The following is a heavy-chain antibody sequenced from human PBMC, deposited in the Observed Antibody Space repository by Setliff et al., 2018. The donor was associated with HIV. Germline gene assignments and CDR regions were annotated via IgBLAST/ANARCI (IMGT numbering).Heavy chain of an antibody. Sequence: SETLSLTCSVSGGSISNHYWSWIRQPPGKGLEWSGYIYYTGSTNYNPSLRGRVTISVDTSKKQFSLKLSYVTAADTAVYFCGRETRSGWYDLAYWGQGTLVTVSS. D-gene: IGHD6-19*01. CDR3: GRETRSGWYDLAY. V-gene: IGHV4-59*11. CDR1: GGSISNHY. J-gene: IGHJ4*02. CDR2: IYYTGST.